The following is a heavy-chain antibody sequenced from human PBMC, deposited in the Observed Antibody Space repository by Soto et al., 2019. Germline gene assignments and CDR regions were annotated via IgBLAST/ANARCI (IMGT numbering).Heavy chain of an antibody. Sequence: GESLKISCNGSAYSFTNYWIGWVRQMPGKGLEWMASIYPGDSDIKYSPSFQGQVTISADKSINTAYLQWSSLKASDSAMYYCERTASGHYYEGFDYWGQGTLVTVSS. CDR1: AYSFTNYW. CDR2: IYPGDSDI. D-gene: IGHD3-3*01. J-gene: IGHJ5*01. V-gene: IGHV5-51*01. CDR3: ERTASGHYYEGFDY.